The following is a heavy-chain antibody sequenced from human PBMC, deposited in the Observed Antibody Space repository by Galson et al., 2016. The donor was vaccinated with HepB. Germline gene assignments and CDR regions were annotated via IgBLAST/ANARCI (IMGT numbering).Heavy chain of an antibody. CDR3: AREGPSGSYYF. J-gene: IGHJ4*02. CDR1: GFIVSDNY. D-gene: IGHD1-26*01. CDR2: IYAGGGT. V-gene: IGHV3-66*01. Sequence: LRLSCAASGFIVSDNYMAWVRQAPGKGLEWISTIYAGGGTYYADFLKGRFTISRDNSKNTLYLQMYSLRAEDTALYYCAREGPSGSYYFWGQGTLVTVSS.